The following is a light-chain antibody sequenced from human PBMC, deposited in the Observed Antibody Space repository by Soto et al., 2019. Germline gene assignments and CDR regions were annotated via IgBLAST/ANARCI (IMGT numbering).Light chain of an antibody. V-gene: IGKV3-11*01. CDR2: DAS. CDR3: QHRSNWPPLT. J-gene: IGKJ4*01. Sequence: IVLTQSPATLSLSPGERVTLSCRASQSVSSHLAWYQQKPGQAPRLLIYDASNRAAGIPARFSGRGSGTDFTLTISSLEPEDFAVYYCQHRSNWPPLTFGGGTKVEIK. CDR1: QSVSSH.